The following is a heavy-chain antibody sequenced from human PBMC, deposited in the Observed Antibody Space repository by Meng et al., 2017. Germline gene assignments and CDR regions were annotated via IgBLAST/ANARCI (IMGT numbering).Heavy chain of an antibody. D-gene: IGHD7-27*01. CDR3: ASNDGTGDRTGGDY. J-gene: IGHJ4*02. V-gene: IGHV1-69*01. Sequence: QGRLVRLGAEVRKLGSAVKVSCKAPGGTFSSYAISWVRQAPGQGLEWMGGIIPIFGTANYAQKFQGRVTITADESTSTAYMELSSLRSEDTAVYYCASNDGTGDRTGGDYWGQGTLVTVSS. CDR2: IIPIFGTA. CDR1: GGTFSSYA.